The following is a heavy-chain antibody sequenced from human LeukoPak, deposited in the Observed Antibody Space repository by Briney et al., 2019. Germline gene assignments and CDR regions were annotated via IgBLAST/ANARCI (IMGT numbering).Heavy chain of an antibody. CDR3: ERTMAF. V-gene: IGHV3-48*03. J-gene: IGHJ4*02. CDR2: ISSSGSPI. D-gene: IGHD5-24*01. CDR1: GFTFSSYE. Sequence: GGALRLSCTASGFTFSSYEMNWVRQPPAKGLEWVSDISSSGSPIYYADSVKGRFTVSRDNAKNSLYLQMSSLRAEDTAVYYCERTMAFWGQGTLVTVSS.